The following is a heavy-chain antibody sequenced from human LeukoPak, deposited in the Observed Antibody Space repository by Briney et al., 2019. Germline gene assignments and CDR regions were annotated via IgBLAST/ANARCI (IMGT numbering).Heavy chain of an antibody. J-gene: IGHJ5*02. CDR2: IHYSGTT. CDR1: GASIDTGRYY. Sequence: SETLSLTCTVSGASIDTGRYYWGWIRQPPGKGLEWIGSIHYSGTTYYNPSLKSRVTISIDTSNNQFSLKLSSVTAADTAVYYCARGTPYNPWGQGTLVTVSS. CDR3: ARGTPYNP. D-gene: IGHD4-11*01. V-gene: IGHV4-39*07.